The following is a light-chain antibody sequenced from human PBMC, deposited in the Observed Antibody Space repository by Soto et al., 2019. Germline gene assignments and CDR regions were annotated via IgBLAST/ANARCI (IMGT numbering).Light chain of an antibody. J-gene: IGKJ1*01. CDR2: DAS. V-gene: IGKV1-5*01. Sequence: DIRITAVPSTPSSSSGERVTLPRRASQSLSTWLAWYQQKPGKAPRLLIYDASSRETGVPERFSGSGSGTEFTLTISSLQPDDFATYYCQEYGSYSWTFGQGTKVDIK. CDR3: QEYGSYSWT. CDR1: QSLSTW.